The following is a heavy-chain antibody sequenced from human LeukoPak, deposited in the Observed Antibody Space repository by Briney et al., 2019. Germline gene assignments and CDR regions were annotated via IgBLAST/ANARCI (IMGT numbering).Heavy chain of an antibody. CDR3: ASGYDSTLDY. CDR2: IYYSGST. D-gene: IGHD3-22*01. Sequence: SETLSLTCTVSGGSIRSYYWSWIRQPPGKGLEWIGYIYYSGSTNYNPSLKSRVTISVDTSKNQFSLKLSSVTAADTAVYYCASGYDSTLDYWGQGTLVTVSS. J-gene: IGHJ4*02. CDR1: GGSIRSYY. V-gene: IGHV4-59*01.